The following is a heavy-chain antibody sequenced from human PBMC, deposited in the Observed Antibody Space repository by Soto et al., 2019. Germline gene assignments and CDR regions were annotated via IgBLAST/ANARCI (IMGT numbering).Heavy chain of an antibody. CDR1: GFTFSSYW. J-gene: IGHJ2*01. CDR2: IKQDGSEK. V-gene: IGHV3-7*01. Sequence: EMQLVESGGGLVQPGGSLRLSCAASGFTFSSYWMSWVRQAPGKGLEWVANIKQDGSEKYYVDSVKGRFTISIDNAKNSLYLQMNSLRAEDTAVYYCARIVAPAYWYFDLWGRGTLVTVSS. D-gene: IGHD2-2*01. CDR3: ARIVAPAYWYFDL.